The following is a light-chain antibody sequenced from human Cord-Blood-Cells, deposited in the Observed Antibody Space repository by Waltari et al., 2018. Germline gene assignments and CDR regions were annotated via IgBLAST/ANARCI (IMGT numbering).Light chain of an antibody. CDR3: QQYNSYSYT. J-gene: IGKJ2*01. Sequence: DIQITQSPSTLSASVRDSVTITCRPSQSISSWLAWYQQKPGKAPKLLIYKASSLESGVPSRFSGSGSGTEFTLTISSLQPDDFATYYCQQYNSYSYTFGQGTKLEIK. CDR2: KAS. CDR1: QSISSW. V-gene: IGKV1-5*03.